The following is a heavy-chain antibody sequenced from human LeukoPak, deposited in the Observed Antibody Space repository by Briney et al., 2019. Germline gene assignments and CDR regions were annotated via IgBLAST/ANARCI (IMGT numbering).Heavy chain of an antibody. CDR2: IKQDGSEK. CDR1: GFTFSSYW. D-gene: IGHD3-3*01. J-gene: IGHJ4*02. CDR3: ARLNYDFWSGYYTFDY. Sequence: PGGSLRLSCAASGFTFSSYWVSWVRQAPGKGLEWVANIKQDGSEKYYVDSVKGRFTISRDNAKNSPYLQMNSLRAEDTAVYYCARLNYDFWSGYYTFDYWGQGTLVTVSS. V-gene: IGHV3-7*01.